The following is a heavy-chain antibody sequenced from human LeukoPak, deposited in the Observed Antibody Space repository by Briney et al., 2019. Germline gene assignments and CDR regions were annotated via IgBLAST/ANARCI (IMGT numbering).Heavy chain of an antibody. CDR1: GFTFDDYG. V-gene: IGHV3-20*04. Sequence: GGSLRLSCAASGFTFDDYGMSWVRQAPGKGLEWVSGINWNGGSTGYADSVKGRFTISRDNAKNSLYLQMNSLRAEDTALYYCARNIVLMVYAIGHMNAFDIWGQGTMDTVSS. CDR2: INWNGGST. D-gene: IGHD2-8*01. J-gene: IGHJ3*02. CDR3: ARNIVLMVYAIGHMNAFDI.